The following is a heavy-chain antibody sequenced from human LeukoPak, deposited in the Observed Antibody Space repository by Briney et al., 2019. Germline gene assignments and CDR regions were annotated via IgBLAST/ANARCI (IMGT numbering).Heavy chain of an antibody. D-gene: IGHD3-10*01. CDR1: GYTLSELS. CDR3: ATDGSGRYSVDC. J-gene: IGHJ4*02. Sequence: ASVKVSCKVSGYTLSELSMYWVRQGPGKGLEWMGSFDHENDETTYAQKFQGRISMTEDTSTQTAYMELSSLRSEDTAVYYCATDGSGRYSVDCWGQGTLVTVSS. V-gene: IGHV1-24*01. CDR2: FDHENDET.